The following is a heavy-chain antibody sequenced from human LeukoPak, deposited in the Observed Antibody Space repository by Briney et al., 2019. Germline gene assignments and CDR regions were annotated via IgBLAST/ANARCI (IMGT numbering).Heavy chain of an antibody. V-gene: IGHV3-23*01. J-gene: IGHJ4*02. CDR3: AKGTYSSGWYPYFDY. Sequence: GSLRLSCVASGFTFSSYAMSWVRQAPGKGLEWVSGISGSGGSTYYADSVKGRFTISRDNSKNTLFLQMNSLRAEDTAVYYCAKGTYSSGWYPYFDYWGQGTLVTVSS. CDR1: GFTFSSYA. CDR2: ISGSGGST. D-gene: IGHD6-19*01.